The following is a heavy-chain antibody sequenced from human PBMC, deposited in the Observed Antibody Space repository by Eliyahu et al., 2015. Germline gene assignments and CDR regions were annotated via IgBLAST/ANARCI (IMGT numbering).Heavy chain of an antibody. J-gene: IGHJ3*02. CDR1: GFTFDDYA. CDR3: AKPLGLLFDAFDI. Sequence: EVQLVESGGGLVQPGRSLRXSCAASGFTFDDYAMHWVRQAPGKGLGXVSGISWNSNSVGYVDSVKGRFTISRDNAKNSLYLQMNSLRTEDTALYYCAKPLGLLFDAFDIWGQGTMVTVSS. V-gene: IGHV3-9*01. D-gene: IGHD2-21*01. CDR2: ISWNSNSV.